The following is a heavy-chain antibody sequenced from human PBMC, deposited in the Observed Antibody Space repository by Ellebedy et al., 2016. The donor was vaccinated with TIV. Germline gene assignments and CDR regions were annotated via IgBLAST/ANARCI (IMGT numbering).Heavy chain of an antibody. D-gene: IGHD3-9*01. CDR3: ARAFSIDTLTGLYMSYWFDP. CDR2: IIPISGTA. J-gene: IGHJ5*02. CDR1: GGTFSSYA. V-gene: IGHV1-69*13. Sequence: AASVKVSCKASGGTFSSYAISWVRQAPGQGLEWMGGIIPISGTANYAQKFQGRVTINADESTTTAYMELSSLRYEDTAVYYCARAFSIDTLTGLYMSYWFDPWGQGTLVTVSS.